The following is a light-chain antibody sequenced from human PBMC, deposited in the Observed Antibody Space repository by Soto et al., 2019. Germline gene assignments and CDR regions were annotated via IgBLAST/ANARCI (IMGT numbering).Light chain of an antibody. J-gene: IGKJ1*01. Sequence: IVMTQSPVTLSVTPGERVTLSCRASQDVGTKLAWYQQKPGQAPRLLIYGASTRATGIPARFSGSGSGTEFTLTISSLQSEDFAVYYCQQYNNWPGTFGQGTKVDIK. V-gene: IGKV3-15*01. CDR1: QDVGTK. CDR2: GAS. CDR3: QQYNNWPGT.